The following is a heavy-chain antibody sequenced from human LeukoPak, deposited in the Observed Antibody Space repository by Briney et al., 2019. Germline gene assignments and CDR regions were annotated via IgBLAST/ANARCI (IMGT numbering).Heavy chain of an antibody. CDR3: ARDRLGYCSGGSCFGDY. CDR2: ISSSGTTI. Sequence: GGSLRLSCAASGFTFSSYEMNWVREAPGKGLEWVSYISSSGTTIYYADSVKGRFTISRDNAKNSLYLQTNSLRAEDTAVYYCARDRLGYCSGGSCFGDYWGQGTLVTVSS. V-gene: IGHV3-48*03. D-gene: IGHD2-15*01. CDR1: GFTFSSYE. J-gene: IGHJ4*02.